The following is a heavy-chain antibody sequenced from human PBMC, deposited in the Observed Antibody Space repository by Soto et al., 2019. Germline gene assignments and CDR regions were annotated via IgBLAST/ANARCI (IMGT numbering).Heavy chain of an antibody. J-gene: IGHJ4*02. Sequence: SETLSLTCTVSGGSILNGGHYWTWIRQHPGKGLEWIGKIFFSGNTHYNPALKSRLTFSVDTTKNQFSLKLTSVTAADTAIYYCARDNYGGILDFWGPRTLVTVSS. V-gene: IGHV4-31*03. CDR3: ARDNYGGILDF. D-gene: IGHD4-17*01. CDR1: GGSILNGGHY. CDR2: IFFSGNT.